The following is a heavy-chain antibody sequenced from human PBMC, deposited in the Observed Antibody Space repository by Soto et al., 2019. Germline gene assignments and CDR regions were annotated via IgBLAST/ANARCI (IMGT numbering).Heavy chain of an antibody. CDR3: ARDGAAAGAGMYSYYGMDV. CDR1: GGTFSTYI. J-gene: IGHJ6*02. CDR2: IIPILGMV. D-gene: IGHD6-13*01. V-gene: IGHV1-69*08. Sequence: QVQLVQSGAEVKKPGSSVKVSCKASGGTFSTYIINWVRQAPGRGPEWMGRIIPILGMVNYAPNFQGRVTINTDKSTSTAYMELSSLRSEDTAGYYCARDGAAAGAGMYSYYGMDVWGQGTTVTVSS.